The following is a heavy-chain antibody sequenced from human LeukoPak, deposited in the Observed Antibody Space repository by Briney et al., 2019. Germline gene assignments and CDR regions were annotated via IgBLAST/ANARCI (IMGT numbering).Heavy chain of an antibody. CDR2: FDPEDGET. CDR1: GYTLTELS. D-gene: IGHD6-13*01. V-gene: IGHV1-24*01. J-gene: IGHJ4*02. Sequence: ASVKVSCKVSGYTLTELSMHCVRQAPGKGLEWMGGFDPEDGETIYAQKFQGRVTMTEDTSTDTAYMELSSLRSEDTAVYYCATARWQQLLFDYWGQGTLVTVSS. CDR3: ATARWQQLLFDY.